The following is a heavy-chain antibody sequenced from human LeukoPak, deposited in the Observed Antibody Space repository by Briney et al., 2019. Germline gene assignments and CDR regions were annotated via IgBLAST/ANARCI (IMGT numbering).Heavy chain of an antibody. Sequence: PGRSLRLSCAASGFTFSSYGMHWVRQVPGKGLEWVAVISYDGDKKYYADSVKGRFTISRDNSKNTLHLQMDSLRAEDTAVYYCAKDPPHSDRSIYSDNSWGQGTLVTVSS. V-gene: IGHV3-30*18. CDR3: AKDPPHSDRSIYSDNS. CDR1: GFTFSSYG. D-gene: IGHD3-22*01. CDR2: ISYDGDKK. J-gene: IGHJ4*02.